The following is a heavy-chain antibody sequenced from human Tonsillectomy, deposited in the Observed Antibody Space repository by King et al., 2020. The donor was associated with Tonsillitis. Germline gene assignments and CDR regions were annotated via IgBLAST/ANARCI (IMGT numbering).Heavy chain of an antibody. CDR1: GGSISSYY. J-gene: IGHJ3*02. CDR3: ARGGVYSNYGYDAFDI. V-gene: IGHV4-59*01. D-gene: IGHD4-11*01. CDR2: IYYSGST. Sequence: VQLQESGPGLVKPSETLSLTCTVSGGSISSYYWSWIRQPPGKGLEWIGYIYYSGSTNYNPSLKSRVTISVDTSKNQFSLKLSSVTAADTAVYYCARGGVYSNYGYDAFDIWGQGTMVTVSS.